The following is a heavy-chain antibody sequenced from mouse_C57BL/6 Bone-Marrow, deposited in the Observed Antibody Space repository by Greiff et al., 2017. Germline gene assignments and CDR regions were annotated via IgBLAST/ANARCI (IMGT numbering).Heavy chain of an antibody. CDR1: GFTFSDYD. Sequence: EVMLVESGGGLVQPGGSLKLSCAASGFTFSDYDMYWVRQTPEKRLEWVAYISNGGGSTYYPDTVKGRFTISRDNDKNTLYLQMSRLKSEDTAMYYCARPRDYGGSGDYWGQGTTLTVSS. D-gene: IGHD1-1*01. V-gene: IGHV5-12*01. CDR2: ISNGGGST. CDR3: ARPRDYGGSGDY. J-gene: IGHJ2*01.